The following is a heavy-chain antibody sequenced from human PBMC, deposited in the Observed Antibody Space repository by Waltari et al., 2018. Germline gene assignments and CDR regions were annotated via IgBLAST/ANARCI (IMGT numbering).Heavy chain of an antibody. Sequence: QVELQESGPGLVKASETLSLTCTVSGGSISTYYWSWLRQPPGNGLEYIGYVYYSGTTNDNPTRKNRVTISLDTSKNQFSLKVNSVTAADTAVYYCARADSSTAYFYYDMDVWGTGTTVTVSS. CDR2: VYYSGTT. J-gene: IGHJ6*03. CDR3: ARADSSTAYFYYDMDV. CDR1: GGSISTYY. D-gene: IGHD6-13*01. V-gene: IGHV4-59*01.